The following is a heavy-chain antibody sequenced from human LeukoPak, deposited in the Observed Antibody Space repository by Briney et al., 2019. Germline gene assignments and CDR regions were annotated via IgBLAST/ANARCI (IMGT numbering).Heavy chain of an antibody. V-gene: IGHV3-33*08. J-gene: IGHJ6*04. CDR1: GFTFSSYW. CDR2: IWYDGSNK. Sequence: GGSLRLSCAASGFTFSSYWMSWVRQAPGKGLEWVAVIWYDGSNKYYADSVKGRFTISRDNSKNTLYLQMNSLRAEDTAVYYCARDRAAAGMYYYYGMDVWGKGTTVTVSS. CDR3: ARDRAAAGMYYYYGMDV. D-gene: IGHD6-13*01.